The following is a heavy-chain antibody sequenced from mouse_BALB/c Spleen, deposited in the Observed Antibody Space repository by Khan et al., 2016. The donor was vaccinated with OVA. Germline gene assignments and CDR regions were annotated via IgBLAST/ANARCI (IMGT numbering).Heavy chain of an antibody. D-gene: IGHD1-1*01. CDR1: GYSITSDYA. Sequence: VQLKESGPGLVKPSQSLSLTCTVTGYSITSDYAWNWIRQFPGNKLEWMGYISYSGNTEYNPSLKSRISITRDTTKNQFFLQLNSVTTEDTATYYCARIYGGDFDYWGQGTTLTVSS. CDR2: ISYSGNT. J-gene: IGHJ2*01. V-gene: IGHV3-2*02. CDR3: ARIYGGDFDY.